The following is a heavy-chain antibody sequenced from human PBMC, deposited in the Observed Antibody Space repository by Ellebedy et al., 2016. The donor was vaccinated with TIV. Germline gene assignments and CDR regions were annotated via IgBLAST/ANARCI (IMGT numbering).Heavy chain of an antibody. D-gene: IGHD4-17*01. CDR2: ISRGSSRI. CDR1: GFTLNYYN. Sequence: GESLKISXAASGFTLNYYNMNWVRQAPGKGLEWVSYISRGSSRIFYADSVKGRFTISRDDAKNSLYLQVNSLRDEDTAVYYCAREESDYGDYVFDCWGRGTLVTVSS. J-gene: IGHJ4*02. V-gene: IGHV3-48*02. CDR3: AREESDYGDYVFDC.